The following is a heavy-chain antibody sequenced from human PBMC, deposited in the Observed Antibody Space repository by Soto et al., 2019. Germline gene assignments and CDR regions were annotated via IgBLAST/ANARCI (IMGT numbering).Heavy chain of an antibody. D-gene: IGHD3-10*01. CDR1: GFTFSSYE. CDR2: ISSSGSTI. Sequence: EVQLVESGGGLVQPGGSLRLSCAASGFTFSSYEMNWVRQAPGKGLEWVSYISSSGSTIYYADSVKGRFTISRDNAKNSLYLQMNSLRAEDTAVCYCASGGSYSTLWYWGQGTLVTVSS. V-gene: IGHV3-48*03. J-gene: IGHJ4*02. CDR3: ASGGSYSTLWY.